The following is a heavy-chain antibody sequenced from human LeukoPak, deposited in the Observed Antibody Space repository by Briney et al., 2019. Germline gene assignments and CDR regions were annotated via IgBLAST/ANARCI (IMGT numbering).Heavy chain of an antibody. CDR3: ARDRGYYYDTSGLANDAFDI. Sequence: GGSLRLSCAASGFTFSTYAMHWVRQAPGKGPEWVAVISYDGSNNYYAASVKGRFTISRDNSKNTLYLQMNSLRAEDTAVYYCARDRGYYYDTSGLANDAFDIWGQGTMVTVSS. V-gene: IGHV3-30*01. CDR2: ISYDGSNN. J-gene: IGHJ3*02. D-gene: IGHD3-22*01. CDR1: GFTFSTYA.